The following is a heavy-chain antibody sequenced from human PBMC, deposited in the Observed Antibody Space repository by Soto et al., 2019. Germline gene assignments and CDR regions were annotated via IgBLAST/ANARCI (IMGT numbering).Heavy chain of an antibody. CDR3: ARSARDYYGMDV. CDR1: GFTFSSYN. Sequence: GGSLRLSCAASGFTFSSYNMNWVRQAPGKGLECVSSISSSSSYIYYADSVKGRFTISRDNAKNSLYLQMNSLRAEDTAVYYCARSARDYYGMDVWGQGTTVTSP. D-gene: IGHD3-3*01. CDR2: ISSSSSYI. V-gene: IGHV3-21*01. J-gene: IGHJ6*02.